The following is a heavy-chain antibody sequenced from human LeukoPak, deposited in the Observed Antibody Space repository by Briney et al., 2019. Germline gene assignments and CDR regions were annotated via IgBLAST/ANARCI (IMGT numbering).Heavy chain of an antibody. CDR2: IYYSGSI. CDR3: ARLCQVTSCARFEY. Sequence: SETLSLTCSVSGDFISNVAYYWGWIRQPPGKGLEWIGSIYYSGSIFYNSSLESRITMSVDTSKNQFYLNLRSVTAADTAVYYCARLCQVTSCARFEYWGQGALVTVSS. D-gene: IGHD2-21*02. J-gene: IGHJ4*02. CDR1: GDFISNVAYY. V-gene: IGHV4-39*01.